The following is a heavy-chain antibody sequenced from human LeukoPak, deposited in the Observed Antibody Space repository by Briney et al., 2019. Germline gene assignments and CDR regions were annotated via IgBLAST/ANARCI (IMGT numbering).Heavy chain of an antibody. Sequence: GGSLRLSCAASGFTFSSYWMSWVRQAPGKGLEWVANIKQDGSEKYYVDSVKGRFTIARDNAKNAQYLQMNSLRAEDTAVYYCAREREYYYDSSGYGPAVYWGQGTLVTVSS. V-gene: IGHV3-7*01. CDR2: IKQDGSEK. CDR3: AREREYYYDSSGYGPAVY. J-gene: IGHJ4*02. D-gene: IGHD3-22*01. CDR1: GFTFSSYW.